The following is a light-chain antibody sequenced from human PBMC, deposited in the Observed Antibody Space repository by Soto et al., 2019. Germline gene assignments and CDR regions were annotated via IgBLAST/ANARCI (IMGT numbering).Light chain of an antibody. Sequence: QAVVTQPPSASGTPGQRVTISCSGSSSNIGNFYVYWYQQLPGTAPKLLIYKNNQRPLGAPGRFSGSKSGTSASLAISGLRSEDEADYYCAAWDDSLSGPGVFGGGTQLTVL. V-gene: IGLV1-47*01. CDR2: KNN. J-gene: IGLJ7*01. CDR3: AAWDDSLSGPGV. CDR1: SSNIGNFY.